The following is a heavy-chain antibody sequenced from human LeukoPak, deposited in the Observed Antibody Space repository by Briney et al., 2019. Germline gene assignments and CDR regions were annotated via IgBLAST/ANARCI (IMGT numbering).Heavy chain of an antibody. CDR2: IRVGGDII. Sequence: GGALRLSCADPGDTSSIYAMRRGREALGKGLERVSDIRVGGDIINYAVSVMGRFTNSRDNSKSTMYLQMNSLRAEDTAVYYCAKDVRGGCSGANCHYWGQGTLVTVSS. CDR3: AKDVRGGCSGANCHY. D-gene: IGHD4/OR15-4a*01. J-gene: IGHJ4*02. CDR1: GDTSSIYA. V-gene: IGHV3-23*01.